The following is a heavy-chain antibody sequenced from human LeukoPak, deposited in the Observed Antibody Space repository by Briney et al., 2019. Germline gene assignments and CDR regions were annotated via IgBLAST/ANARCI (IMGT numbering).Heavy chain of an antibody. Sequence: RASVKVSFKASGYTFTSYYMHWVRQAPGQGLEWMGIINPSGGSTSYAQKFQGRVTMTRDTSTSTVYMELSSLRSEDTAVYYCARGGGHDYGDYLAFDIWGQGTMVTVSS. J-gene: IGHJ3*02. CDR2: INPSGGST. D-gene: IGHD4-17*01. CDR3: ARGGGHDYGDYLAFDI. CDR1: GYTFTSYY. V-gene: IGHV1-46*01.